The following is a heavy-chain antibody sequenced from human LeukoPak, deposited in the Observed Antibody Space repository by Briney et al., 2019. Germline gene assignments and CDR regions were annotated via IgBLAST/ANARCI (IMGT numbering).Heavy chain of an antibody. CDR2: IKEDGSER. CDR3: ATSAHIEVGTAPPPDY. CDR1: AFIFSGHW. Sequence: GGSLRLSCEGSAFIFSGHWMNWVRQTPGKGLEWVASIKEDGSERQYVDSVKGRFSISRDNTKGSLFLQLNSLRAEDTAVYYCATSAHIEVGTAPPPDYWGQGTLVTVTS. D-gene: IGHD2-21*02. J-gene: IGHJ4*02. V-gene: IGHV3-7*03.